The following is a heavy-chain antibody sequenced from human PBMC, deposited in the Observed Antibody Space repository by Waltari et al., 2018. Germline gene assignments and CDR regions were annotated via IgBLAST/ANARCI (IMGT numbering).Heavy chain of an antibody. Sequence: QVQLVQSGAEVKKPGSSVKVSCKASGGTFSSYAISWVRQAPGQGLEGMGGIIPIVGTANYAQEFQGRVTITADKSTSTAYMELSSLRSEDTAVYYCARELVGATGGGAFDIWGQGTMVTVSS. CDR3: ARELVGATGGGAFDI. D-gene: IGHD1-26*01. J-gene: IGHJ3*02. CDR2: IIPIVGTA. V-gene: IGHV1-69*14. CDR1: GGTFSSYA.